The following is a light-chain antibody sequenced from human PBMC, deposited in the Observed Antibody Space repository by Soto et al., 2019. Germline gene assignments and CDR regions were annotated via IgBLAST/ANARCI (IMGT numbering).Light chain of an antibody. CDR3: QQYNSYPWT. Sequence: DIQMTQSPSTLSASVEDRVTITCRASQSMGSWLAWNQQKPGRAPKRLIYKASSLESGVPSRFSGSGSGTEFTRTIRSLQPDDFATYFCQQYNSYPWTFGQGTKVEIK. V-gene: IGKV1-5*03. J-gene: IGKJ1*01. CDR1: QSMGSW. CDR2: KAS.